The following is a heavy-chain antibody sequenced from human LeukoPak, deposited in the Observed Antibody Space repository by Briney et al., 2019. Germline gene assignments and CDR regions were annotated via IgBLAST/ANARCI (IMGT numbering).Heavy chain of an antibody. CDR3: ARDRGDGYIHFQH. CDR1: GFTFSSYS. CDR2: ITTSSYT. J-gene: IGHJ1*01. D-gene: IGHD5-24*01. Sequence: GGCLRLSCAASGFTFSSYSMNWVRQAPGKGLEWVSSITTSSYTYYADLVKGRFTISRDNAKNTLYLQMNSLRAEDTAVYYCARDRGDGYIHFQHWGQGTLVTVSS. V-gene: IGHV3-21*01.